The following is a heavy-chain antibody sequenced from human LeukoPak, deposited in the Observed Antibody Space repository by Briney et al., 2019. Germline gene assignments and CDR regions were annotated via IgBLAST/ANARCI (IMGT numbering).Heavy chain of an antibody. V-gene: IGHV4-38-2*02. CDR1: GYSVSSGFY. D-gene: IGHD2-15*01. J-gene: IGHJ3*02. Sequence: PSETLSLTCSVSGYSVSSGFYWGWIRQPPGKGLAWIGTIYHSGSTYYNPSLKSRVTISLDTSKNQFSLKLSSVTAADTAVYYCARVLDGGDAFDIWGQGTMVTVSS. CDR3: ARVLDGGDAFDI. CDR2: IYHSGST.